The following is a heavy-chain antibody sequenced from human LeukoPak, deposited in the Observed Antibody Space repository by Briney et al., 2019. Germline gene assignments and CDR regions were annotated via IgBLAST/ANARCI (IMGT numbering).Heavy chain of an antibody. CDR2: ISGSGGST. V-gene: IGHV3-23*01. J-gene: IGHJ4*02. CDR3: AKVVSSGWYVGDY. CDR1: GFTVSSNY. D-gene: IGHD6-19*01. Sequence: PGGSLRLSCAASGFTVSSNYMSWVRQAPGKGLEWVSAISGSGGSTYYADSVKGRFTISRDNSKNTLYLQMNSLRAEDTAVYYCAKVVSSGWYVGDYWGQGTLVTVSS.